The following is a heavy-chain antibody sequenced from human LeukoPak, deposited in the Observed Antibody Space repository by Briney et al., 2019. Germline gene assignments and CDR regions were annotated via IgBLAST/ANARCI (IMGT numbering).Heavy chain of an antibody. J-gene: IGHJ4*02. V-gene: IGHV3-30*18. D-gene: IGHD3-16*01. CDR3: AKDGVTWGVTHFDY. Sequence: GGSLRLSCAASGFTFSSYGMHWVRQAPGKGLEWVAVISYDGSNKYYADSVKGRFTISRDNSKNTLYLQMNSLRAEDTAVYYCAKDGVTWGVTHFDYWGQGTLVIVSS. CDR1: GFTFSSYG. CDR2: ISYDGSNK.